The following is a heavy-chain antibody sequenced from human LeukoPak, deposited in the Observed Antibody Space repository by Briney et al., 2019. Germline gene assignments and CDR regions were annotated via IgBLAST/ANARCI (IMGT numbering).Heavy chain of an antibody. J-gene: IGHJ4*02. V-gene: IGHV3-23*01. CDR3: AKDGGYYYDSSGYRDF. CDR2: ISGSGGST. Sequence: GGSLRLSCAASVFTFSSYAMSWVRQAPGKGLEWVSAISGSGGSTYYADTVKGRFTITRDNSKNTLYLHMNSLRAEDTAVYFCAKDGGYYYDSSGYRDFRGQGTLVTVSS. D-gene: IGHD3-22*01. CDR1: VFTFSSYA.